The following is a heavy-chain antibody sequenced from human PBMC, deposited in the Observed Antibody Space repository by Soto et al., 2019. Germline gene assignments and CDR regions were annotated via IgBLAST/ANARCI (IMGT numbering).Heavy chain of an antibody. Sequence: PGESLKISCKGSGYNFAGYWIAWVRQMPGKGLELMGIIYPSDSDTRYRPSFQGQVTISADKSISSAYLQWSSLRASDTAMYYCARGGMSNRTFDYRGQGTPVTVS. J-gene: IGHJ4*02. CDR3: ARGGMSNRTFDY. CDR2: IYPSDSDT. D-gene: IGHD3-3*01. CDR1: GYNFAGYW. V-gene: IGHV5-51*01.